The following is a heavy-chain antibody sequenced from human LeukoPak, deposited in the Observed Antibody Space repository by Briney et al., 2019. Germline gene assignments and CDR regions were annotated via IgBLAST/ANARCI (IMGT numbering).Heavy chain of an antibody. V-gene: IGHV1-69*04. J-gene: IGHJ6*02. Sequence: SVKVSCKASGGTFSSYAISWVRQAPGQGLEWMGRIIPILGIANYAQKFQGRVTITADKSTSTAYMELSSLRSEDTAVYYCAMSGGTDYYYYGMDVWGQGTTATVSS. D-gene: IGHD2-15*01. CDR3: AMSGGTDYYYYGMDV. CDR1: GGTFSSYA. CDR2: IIPILGIA.